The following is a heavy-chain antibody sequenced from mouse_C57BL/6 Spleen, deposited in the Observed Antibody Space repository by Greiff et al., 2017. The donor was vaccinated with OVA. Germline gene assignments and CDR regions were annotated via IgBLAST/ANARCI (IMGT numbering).Heavy chain of an antibody. D-gene: IGHD3-3*01. V-gene: IGHV1-62-2*01. CDR2: FYPGSGSI. CDR1: GYTFTEYT. Sequence: VQRVESGAELVKPGASVKLSCKASGYTFTEYTIHWVKQRSGQGLEWIGWFYPGSGSIKYKEKLKDKATLTADKSSSTVYLVLSRVTSEDSAVYFCARHGGRYYAMDYWGQGTSVTVSS. CDR3: ARHGGRYYAMDY. J-gene: IGHJ4*01.